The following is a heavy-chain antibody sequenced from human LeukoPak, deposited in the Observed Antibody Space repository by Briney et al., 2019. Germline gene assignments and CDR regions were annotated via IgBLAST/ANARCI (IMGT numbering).Heavy chain of an antibody. D-gene: IGHD3-10*01. CDR1: GFTFSSYW. CDR3: ARVRGGYYFDY. V-gene: IGHV3-7*01. J-gene: IGHJ4*02. Sequence: GGSLRLSCAASGFTFSSYWMTWVRQASGKGLEWVANIKRAGSEKYYVDSVKGRFTISRDNAKNSLYLQMNSLRAEDTAVYYCARVRGGYYFDYWGQGTLVTVSS. CDR2: IKRAGSEK.